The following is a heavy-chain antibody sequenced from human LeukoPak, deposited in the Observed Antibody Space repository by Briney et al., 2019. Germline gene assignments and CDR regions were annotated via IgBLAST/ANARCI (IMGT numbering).Heavy chain of an antibody. CDR1: GGTFSSYT. CDR2: IIPILGIA. CDR3: AREGPLVGATYYFDY. Sequence: ASVEVSCKASGGTFSSYTISWVRQAPGQGLEWMGRIIPILGIANYAQKFQGRVTITADKSTSTAYMELSSLRSEDTAVYYCAREGPLVGATYYFDYWGQGTLVTVSS. J-gene: IGHJ4*02. D-gene: IGHD1-26*01. V-gene: IGHV1-69*04.